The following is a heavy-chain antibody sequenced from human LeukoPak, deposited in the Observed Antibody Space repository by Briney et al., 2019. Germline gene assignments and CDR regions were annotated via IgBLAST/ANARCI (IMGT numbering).Heavy chain of an antibody. D-gene: IGHD1-7*01. CDR1: GFTFNYAW. CDR3: TTDEDWNYARKDV. Sequence: PGGSLRLSCAASGFTFNYAWMSWVRQVPGRGLEWVGQTVSEIDGGTTDYAAPVKGRFTISRDDSKSTLYLQMNSLKIEDTAVYYCTTDEDWNYARKDVWGQGATVIVSS. V-gene: IGHV3-15*04. CDR2: TVSEIDGGTT. J-gene: IGHJ6*02.